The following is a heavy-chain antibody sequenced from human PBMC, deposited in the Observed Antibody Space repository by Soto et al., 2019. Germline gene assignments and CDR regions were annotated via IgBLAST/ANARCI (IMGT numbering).Heavy chain of an antibody. CDR3: XXXXXNYYDSSGYYYDAIFDY. J-gene: IGHJ4*02. D-gene: IGHD3-22*01. V-gene: IGHV3-23*01. Sequence: GGSLRLSCAASGFTFSSYAMSWVRQAPGKGLEWVSAISGSGGSTYYADSVKGRFTISRDNSKNTLYLQMNSLRAEDTAVYYXXXXXXNYYDSSGYYYDAIFDYWGQGTLVTVSS. CDR2: ISGSGGST. CDR1: GFTFSSYA.